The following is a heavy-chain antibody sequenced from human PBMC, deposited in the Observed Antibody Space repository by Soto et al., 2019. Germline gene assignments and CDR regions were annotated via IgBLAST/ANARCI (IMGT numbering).Heavy chain of an antibody. V-gene: IGHV1-18*01. J-gene: IGHJ5*02. D-gene: IGHD6-6*01. CDR2: ISAYNGNT. CDR3: ARVSRGAIGLIEYSSADGVAWFDP. Sequence: GASVKVSCKASGYTFTSYGISWVRQAPGQGLEWMGWISAYNGNTNYAQKLQGRVTMTTDTSTSTAYMELRSLSSDDTAVYYFARVSRGAIGLIEYSSADGVAWFDPWGQGTMVTVSA. CDR1: GYTFTSYG.